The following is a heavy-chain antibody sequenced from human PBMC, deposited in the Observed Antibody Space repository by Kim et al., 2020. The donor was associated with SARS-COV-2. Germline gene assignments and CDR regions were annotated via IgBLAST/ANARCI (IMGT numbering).Heavy chain of an antibody. V-gene: IGHV3-43*01. D-gene: IGHD6-19*01. Sequence: ADSVKGRFTTSRDNSKNSLYLQMNSLTTEDTAFYYCAKAKAVTGTTLGMDVWGQGTTVTVSS. J-gene: IGHJ6*02. CDR3: AKAKAVTGTTLGMDV.